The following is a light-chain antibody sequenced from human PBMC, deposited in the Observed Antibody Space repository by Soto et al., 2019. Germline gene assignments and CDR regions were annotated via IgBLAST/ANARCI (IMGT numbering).Light chain of an antibody. V-gene: IGLV2-8*01. CDR3: SSYAGRNNFYV. CDR1: SSDVGGYNY. Sequence: QSVLTQPPSASGSPGQSVTISCTGTSSDVGGYNYVSWYQQHPGKAPKLIIYELTKRPSGVPDRFSGSKSGNTASLTVSVLQVEDEADYYCSSYAGRNNFYVFGTGTKVTVL. CDR2: ELT. J-gene: IGLJ1*01.